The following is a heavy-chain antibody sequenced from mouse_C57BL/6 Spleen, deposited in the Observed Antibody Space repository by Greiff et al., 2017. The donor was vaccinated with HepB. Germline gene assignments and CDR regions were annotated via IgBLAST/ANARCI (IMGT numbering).Heavy chain of an antibody. CDR1: GFTFSSYG. CDR3: ARPEIYYGGYFDY. J-gene: IGHJ2*01. V-gene: IGHV5-6*01. CDR2: ISSGGSYT. D-gene: IGHD2-1*01. Sequence: EVQVVESGGDLVKPGGSLKLSCAASGFTFSSYGMSWVRQTPDKRLEWVATISSGGSYTYYPDSVKGRFTISRDNAKNTLYLQMSSLKSEDTAMYYCARPEIYYGGYFDYWGQGTTLTVSS.